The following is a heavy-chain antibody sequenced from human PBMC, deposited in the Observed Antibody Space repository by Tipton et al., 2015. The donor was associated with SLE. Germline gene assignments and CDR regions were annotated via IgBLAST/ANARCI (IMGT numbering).Heavy chain of an antibody. V-gene: IGHV4-38-2*01. J-gene: IGHJ4*02. CDR3: EGSVAGTDY. CDR1: GFTFSNAW. CDR2: IYHSGST. D-gene: IGHD6-19*01. Sequence: LRLSCAASGFTFSNAWMSWIRQPPGKGLEWIGSIYHSGSTYYNPSLKSRVTISVDTSKNQFSLKLSSVTAADTAVYYCEGSVAGTDYWGQGTLVTVSS.